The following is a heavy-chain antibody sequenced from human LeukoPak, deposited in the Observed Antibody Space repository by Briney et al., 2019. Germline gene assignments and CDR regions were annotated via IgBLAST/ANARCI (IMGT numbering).Heavy chain of an antibody. CDR2: MKSKTDGWTT. CDR3: TTGPDLLWFGELLSYYYYYMDV. J-gene: IGHJ6*03. V-gene: IGHV3-15*01. D-gene: IGHD3-10*01. Sequence: GGSLRLACAASGFTFSNAWMSWVRQAPGKGLEWGGRMKSKTDGWTTDYAAPVKGSITLSRDDSKKTLSLQMNSMKTQDTAVYYCTTGPDLLWFGELLSYYYYYMDVWGKGTTVTISS. CDR1: GFTFSNAW.